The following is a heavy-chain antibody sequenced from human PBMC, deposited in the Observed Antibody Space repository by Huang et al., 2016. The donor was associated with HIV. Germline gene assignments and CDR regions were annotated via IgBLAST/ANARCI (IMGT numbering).Heavy chain of an antibody. D-gene: IGHD6-19*01. V-gene: IGHV3-74*01. CDR3: ARDSQQWLVEDY. Sequence: EVQLVEFGGGLVQPGGSLRLSCAASGFTFSSYWMHWVRQAPGKGLVLVSRINSDGSSTSYADSVKGRFTISRDNAKNTLYLQMNSLRAEDTAVYYCARDSQQWLVEDYWGQGTLVTVSS. J-gene: IGHJ4*02. CDR1: GFTFSSYW. CDR2: INSDGSST.